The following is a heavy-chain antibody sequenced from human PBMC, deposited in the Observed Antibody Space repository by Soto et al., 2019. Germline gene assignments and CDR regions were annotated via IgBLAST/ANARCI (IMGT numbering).Heavy chain of an antibody. CDR3: ARDHRIFLFNPAYSCYYGMDA. V-gene: IGHV4-59*01. Sequence: SETVSLTCTVSGGSLSSYDWRWLRQPPGKGLEWIWYIYYSGSTNYNPSLKSRVTISVDTSKNQFSLKLSSVTDAYTAVYYCARDHRIFLFNPAYSCYYGMDARGQGTTVSVSS. D-gene: IGHD3-3*01. J-gene: IGHJ6*02. CDR2: IYYSGST. CDR1: GGSLSSYD.